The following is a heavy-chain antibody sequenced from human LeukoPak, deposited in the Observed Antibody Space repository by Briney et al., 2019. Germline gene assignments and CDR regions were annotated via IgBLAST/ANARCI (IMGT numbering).Heavy chain of an antibody. V-gene: IGHV3-7*01. J-gene: IGHJ6*03. CDR2: IKEDGSEK. CDR3: AREYQLLSFYYYYYMDV. Sequence: PGGSLRLSCAAFGFTFSSHWMSWVRQAPGRGLEWVASIKEDGSEKYYVDSVKGRFTISRDNAKNSLYLQMNSLRAEDTAVYYCAREYQLLSFYYYYYMDVWGKGTTVTVSS. CDR1: GFTFSSHW. D-gene: IGHD2-2*01.